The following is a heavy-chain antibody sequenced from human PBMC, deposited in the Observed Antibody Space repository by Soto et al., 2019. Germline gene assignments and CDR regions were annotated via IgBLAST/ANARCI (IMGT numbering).Heavy chain of an antibody. Sequence: SVKVSCKASGGTFSSYAISWVRQAPGQGLEWMGGIIPIFGTANYAQKFQGRVTITADESTSTAYMELSSLRSEDTAVYYCARVFSEVVVVVAATRWYAFDIWGQGTMVTVSS. J-gene: IGHJ3*02. CDR2: IIPIFGTA. CDR3: ARVFSEVVVVVAATRWYAFDI. CDR1: GGTFSSYA. D-gene: IGHD2-15*01. V-gene: IGHV1-69*13.